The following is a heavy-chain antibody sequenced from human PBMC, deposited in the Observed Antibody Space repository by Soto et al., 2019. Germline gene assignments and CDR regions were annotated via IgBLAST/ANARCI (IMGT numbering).Heavy chain of an antibody. J-gene: IGHJ6*02. Sequence: PGGSLRLSCAASGFTFSSYGMHWVRQAPGKGLEWVAVIWYDGSNKYYADSVKGRFTISRDNSKNTLYLQMNSLRAEDTAVYYCAREPTGVAAADYYYGMDVWGQGTTVTVSS. CDR2: IWYDGSNK. D-gene: IGHD6-13*01. V-gene: IGHV3-33*01. CDR1: GFTFSSYG. CDR3: AREPTGVAAADYYYGMDV.